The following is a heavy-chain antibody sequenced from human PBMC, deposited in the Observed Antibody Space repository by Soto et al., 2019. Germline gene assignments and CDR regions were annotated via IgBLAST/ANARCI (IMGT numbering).Heavy chain of an antibody. CDR3: AILEGYCSSTSCPPGAFDI. Sequence: ASVKVSCKASGYTFTGYYMHWVRQAPGQGLEWMGWINPNSGGTNYAQKFQGWVTMTRETSISTAYMELSRLGSDDTAVYYCAILEGYCSSTSCPPGAFDIWGQGTMVTVSS. CDR1: GYTFTGYY. CDR2: INPNSGGT. V-gene: IGHV1-2*04. J-gene: IGHJ3*02. D-gene: IGHD2-2*01.